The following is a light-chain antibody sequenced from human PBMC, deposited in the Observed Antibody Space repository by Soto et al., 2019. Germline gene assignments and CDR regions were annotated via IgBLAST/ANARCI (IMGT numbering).Light chain of an antibody. Sequence: QSVLTQPASVSGSPGQSITISCTGTSSDVGAYDFVSWYQQHPGKAPKYLIYEVSNRPSGVSDRFSGSKSGTTASLTISGLQAEDEADYYFSSYTTTDPYVLGTGTKVTVL. J-gene: IGLJ1*01. CDR2: EVS. V-gene: IGLV2-14*01. CDR1: SSDVGAYDF. CDR3: SSYTTTDPYV.